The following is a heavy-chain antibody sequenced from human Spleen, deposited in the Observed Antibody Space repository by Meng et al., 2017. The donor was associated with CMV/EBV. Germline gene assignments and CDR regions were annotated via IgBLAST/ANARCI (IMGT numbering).Heavy chain of an antibody. D-gene: IGHD2-2*01. V-gene: IGHV1-8*03. CDR3: AIGYCSTMKCAGGLDY. Sequence: YTFTRYDISWVRQATGQGPEWMGWIDPNSGHTGYAQRFQGRVTISRSTSVTTAYVELSSLSYDDTAVYYCAIGYCSTMKCAGGLDYWGQGTLVTVSS. CDR1: YTFTRYD. J-gene: IGHJ4*02. CDR2: IDPNSGHT.